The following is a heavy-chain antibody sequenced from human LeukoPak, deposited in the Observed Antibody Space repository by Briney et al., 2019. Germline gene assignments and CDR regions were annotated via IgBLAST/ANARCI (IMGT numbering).Heavy chain of an antibody. CDR3: AREGRAVATFDY. CDR2: IYYSGST. J-gene: IGHJ4*02. V-gene: IGHV4-59*01. Sequence: PSETLSLTCTVSGGSISSYYWSWIPQPPGKGLEWIGYIYYSGSTNYNPSLKSRVTISVDTSKNQFSLKLSSVTAADTAVYYCAREGRAVATFDYWGQGTLVTVSS. CDR1: GGSISSYY. D-gene: IGHD6-19*01.